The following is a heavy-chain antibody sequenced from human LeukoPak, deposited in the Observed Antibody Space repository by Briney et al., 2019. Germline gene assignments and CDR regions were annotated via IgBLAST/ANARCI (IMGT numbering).Heavy chain of an antibody. D-gene: IGHD3-10*01. V-gene: IGHV3-23*01. CDR2: VSVNGGTT. CDR3: AKELHGSGNYAFDY. Sequence: GGSLRLSCAASGFTFSSCALSWVRQAPGKGLEWVSTVSVNGGTTYYADSVKGRFTISRDNSKNTLYLQMNSLRAEGTAVYFCAKELHGSGNYAFDYWGQGTLVTVSS. J-gene: IGHJ4*02. CDR1: GFTFSSCA.